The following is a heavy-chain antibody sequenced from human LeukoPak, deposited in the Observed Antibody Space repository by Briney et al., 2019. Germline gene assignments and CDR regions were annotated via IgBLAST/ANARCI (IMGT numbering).Heavy chain of an antibody. CDR3: AKERDTAMVTIDY. CDR1: GFTFSSYG. J-gene: IGHJ4*02. D-gene: IGHD5-18*01. CDR2: IRYDGSNK. V-gene: IGHV3-30*02. Sequence: PGGSLRLSCAASGFTFSSYGMHWVRRAPARGRGWVAFIRYDGSNKYYADSVKGRFTISRDNSKNTLYLQMNSLRAEDTAVYYCAKERDTAMVTIDYWGQGTLVTVSS.